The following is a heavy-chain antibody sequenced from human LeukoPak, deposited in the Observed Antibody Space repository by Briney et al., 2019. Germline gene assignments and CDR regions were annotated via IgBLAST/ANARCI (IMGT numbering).Heavy chain of an antibody. Sequence: GGSLRLSCAASGFTFSSYGMHWARQAPGKGLEWVAVISYDGSNKYYADSVKGRFTISRDNSKNTLYLQMNSLRVDDTAVYYGAKDPSRRTMIVEDYWGQGTLVTVSS. CDR2: ISYDGSNK. J-gene: IGHJ4*02. V-gene: IGHV3-30*18. CDR3: AKDPSRRTMIVEDY. D-gene: IGHD3-22*01. CDR1: GFTFSSYG.